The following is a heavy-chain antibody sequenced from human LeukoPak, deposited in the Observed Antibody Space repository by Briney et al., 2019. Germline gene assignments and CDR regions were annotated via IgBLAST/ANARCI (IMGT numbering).Heavy chain of an antibody. J-gene: IGHJ4*02. CDR2: IRGKADNYAT. V-gene: IGHV3-73*01. Sequence: GGSLRLSCEASGFTFSGSPILWVRQASGKGLEWVGRIRGKADNYATAYAASVQGRCTISRDDSQNTAYLQLNSLKTEDTAVYYCTQNNYWGQGALVTVSS. CDR3: TQNNY. CDR1: GFTFSGSP.